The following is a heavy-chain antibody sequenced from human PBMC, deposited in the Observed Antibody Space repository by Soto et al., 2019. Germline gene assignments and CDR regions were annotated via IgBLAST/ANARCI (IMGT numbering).Heavy chain of an antibody. Sequence: QVQLVQSGAEVKKPGASVKVSCKASGYTFTNYDINWVRQATGQGLERMGWMNPNIGNTGYAQRFQGRVTMTRNTSISTAYMELSSLRSDDTAVYYCARGRPYCTSTSCPEAHAFDIWGQGTVVTVSS. V-gene: IGHV1-8*01. D-gene: IGHD2-2*01. J-gene: IGHJ3*02. CDR2: MNPNIGNT. CDR1: GYTFTNYD. CDR3: ARGRPYCTSTSCPEAHAFDI.